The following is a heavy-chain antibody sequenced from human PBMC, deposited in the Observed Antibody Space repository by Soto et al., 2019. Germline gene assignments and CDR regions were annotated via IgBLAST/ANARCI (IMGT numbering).Heavy chain of an antibody. CDR3: AKGRGGSGSLTPRVDF. CDR2: ISAGGDTT. J-gene: IGHJ4*02. CDR1: GFTFNNYA. Sequence: EVQLLESGGGLVQPGGSLRLSCAASGFTFNNYAMTWVRQAPGKGLVWVSAISAGGDTTSYADSVKGRFTVSRDGSKNTLYLQMSSLRAEDTALYYCAKGRGGSGSLTPRVDFWGQGTLVTVSS. V-gene: IGHV3-23*01. D-gene: IGHD3-10*01.